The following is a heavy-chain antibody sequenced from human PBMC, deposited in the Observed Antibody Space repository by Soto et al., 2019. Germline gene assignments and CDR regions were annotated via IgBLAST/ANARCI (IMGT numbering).Heavy chain of an antibody. CDR1: GGSISSYY. J-gene: IGHJ6*03. V-gene: IGHV4-59*01. CDR2: SYYSGST. Sequence: QVQLQESGPGLVKPSETLSLTCTVSGGSISSYYWSWIRQPPGKGLEWIGYSYYSGSTNYNPSLKSRVTISVDTSKNQFSLKLSSVTAADTAVYYCARLLDYYYYYMDVWGKGTTVTVSS. D-gene: IGHD3-3*01. CDR3: ARLLDYYYYYMDV.